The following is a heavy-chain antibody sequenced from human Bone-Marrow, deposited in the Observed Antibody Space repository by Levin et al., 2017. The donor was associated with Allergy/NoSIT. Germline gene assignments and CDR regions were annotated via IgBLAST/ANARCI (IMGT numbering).Heavy chain of an antibody. V-gene: IGHV4-39*01. CDR3: ASRTYRA. Sequence: PSETLSLTCTVSGGSISSSPYYWGWIRQPPGKGLEWIGSIFHDGSTYYNPSLRSRITVSVDTSKNQFSLKLRSVTAADTAVYYCASRTYRAWGRGTLVTVSS. CDR1: GGSISSSPYY. CDR2: IFHDGST. J-gene: IGHJ5*02. D-gene: IGHD3-16*02.